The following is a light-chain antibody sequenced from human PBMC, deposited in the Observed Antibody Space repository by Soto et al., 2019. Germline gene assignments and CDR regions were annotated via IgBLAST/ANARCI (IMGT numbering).Light chain of an antibody. CDR3: HQYGDSTQT. Sequence: EIVLTQSPGTLSLSPGERATLSCRTSQSVTTSYLAWYQQKPGQAPRLLIYGTSNRATGIQDTFSGSGAATEFTRTISRLEPEDFAVYYCHQYGDSTQTFRQGTKVDIK. CDR1: QSVTTSY. CDR2: GTS. V-gene: IGKV3-20*01. J-gene: IGKJ1*01.